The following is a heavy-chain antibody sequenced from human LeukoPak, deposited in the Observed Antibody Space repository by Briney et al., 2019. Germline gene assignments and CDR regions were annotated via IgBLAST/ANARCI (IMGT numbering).Heavy chain of an antibody. D-gene: IGHD3-10*01. CDR2: INHVGST. Sequence: PSETLSLTCGVSGGSFTDCFWSWVRPPPGKRLEWIGEINHVGSTNYNPSLKSRVTLSVDKSTNQVSLNLTSVTVADTAVYYCARRLIIRGRFNDWGQGTLVTVSS. CDR3: ARRLIIRGRFND. V-gene: IGHV4-34*01. CDR1: GGSFTDCF. J-gene: IGHJ4*02.